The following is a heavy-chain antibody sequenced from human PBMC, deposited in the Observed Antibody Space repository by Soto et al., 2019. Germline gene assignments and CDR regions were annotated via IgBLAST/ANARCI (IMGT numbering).Heavy chain of an antibody. J-gene: IGHJ3*01. CDR1: GFTFRTYS. CDR2: ISGSGTAT. Sequence: PGGSLRLSCAASGFTFRTYSMSWVRQAPRKGLEWVSGISGSGTATYYTDSVKGRFTVSRDNSKDTVFLQMNTLRVEDTAVYYCAKTRLYDNNDYHRDGFDVWGPGTVVTV. CDR3: AKTRLYDNNDYHRDGFDV. V-gene: IGHV3-23*01. D-gene: IGHD3-22*01.